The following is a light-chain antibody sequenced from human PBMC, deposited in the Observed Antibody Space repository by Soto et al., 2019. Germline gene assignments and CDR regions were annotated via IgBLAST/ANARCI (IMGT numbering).Light chain of an antibody. CDR1: QSISSY. Sequence: DSQVTQSPSSLSASVGDRVTITCRASQSISSYLNWYQQKPGKAPKLLIYAASSLQSGVPSRFSGSGSGTDFTLTISSLQPEDFATYYCQQSYSTTRTFGPGTKVDNK. J-gene: IGKJ1*01. V-gene: IGKV1-39*01. CDR3: QQSYSTTRT. CDR2: AAS.